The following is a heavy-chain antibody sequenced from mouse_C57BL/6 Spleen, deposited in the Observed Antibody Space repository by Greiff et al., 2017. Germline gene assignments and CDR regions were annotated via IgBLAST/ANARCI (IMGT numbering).Heavy chain of an antibody. CDR1: GYSITSGYY. D-gene: IGHD3-1*01. CDR3: ARDRAQGYFDV. CDR2: ISYDGSN. J-gene: IGHJ1*03. V-gene: IGHV3-6*01. Sequence: EVKLVESGPGLVKPSQSLSLTCSVTGYSITSGYYWNWIRQFPGNKLEWMGYISYDGSNNYNPSLKNRISITRDTSKNQFFLKLNSVTTEDTATYYCARDRAQGYFDVWGTGTTVTVSS.